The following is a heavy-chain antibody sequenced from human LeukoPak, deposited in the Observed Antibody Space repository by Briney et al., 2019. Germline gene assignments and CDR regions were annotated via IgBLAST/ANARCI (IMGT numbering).Heavy chain of an antibody. J-gene: IGHJ4*02. CDR1: GFSFSSYN. Sequence: GGSLRLSCAASGFSFSSYNMNWVRQAPGKGLEWVSSISSAGSHIYYADSVRGRFTLSRDNARNSLYLQMNSLRAEDTAVYYRARDRDYSGYELDYWGQGTLVTVSS. D-gene: IGHD5-12*01. CDR2: ISSAGSHI. CDR3: ARDRDYSGYELDY. V-gene: IGHV3-21*01.